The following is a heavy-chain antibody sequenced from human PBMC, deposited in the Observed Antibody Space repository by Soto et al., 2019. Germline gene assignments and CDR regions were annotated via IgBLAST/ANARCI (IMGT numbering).Heavy chain of an antibody. V-gene: IGHV4-34*01. D-gene: IGHD4-17*01. CDR1: GGSFSGYY. Sequence: PSETLSLTCAVYGGSFSGYYWSWIRQPPGKGLEWIGEINHSGSTNYNPSLKSRVTISLGTSRNQFSLNLSSVTAADTAVYFCARGGTYGDYFDYWGQGTLVTASS. CDR3: ARGGTYGDYFDY. J-gene: IGHJ4*02. CDR2: INHSGST.